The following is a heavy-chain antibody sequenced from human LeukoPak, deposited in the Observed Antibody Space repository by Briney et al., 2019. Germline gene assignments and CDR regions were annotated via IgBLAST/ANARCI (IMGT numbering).Heavy chain of an antibody. J-gene: IGHJ3*02. CDR2: TWYDGSNK. V-gene: IGHV3-33*01. CDR3: ARARGGGSVGTAFDI. CDR1: GFTFSTYG. Sequence: PGGSLRLSCAASGFTFSTYGMHWVRQAQGKGLEWVALTWYDGSNKNYADSVKGRFTISRDNSKNTLSLQMNSLRAEDTAVYYCARARGGGSVGTAFDIWGQGTMVTVSS. D-gene: IGHD2-15*01.